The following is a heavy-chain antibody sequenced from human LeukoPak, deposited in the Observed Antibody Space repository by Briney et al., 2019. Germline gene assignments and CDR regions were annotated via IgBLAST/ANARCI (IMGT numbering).Heavy chain of an antibody. Sequence: GSLRLSCAASGLTFSNAWMSWVRQAPGKGLEWVGRIKRKSDGGTTDYAAPVKGRFTISRDDSKNTLYLQMNSLKSEDTAVYYCTTELDIRPNHYWGQGTLVTVSS. J-gene: IGHJ4*02. CDR2: IKRKSDGGTT. D-gene: IGHD3-22*01. CDR3: TTELDIRPNHY. V-gene: IGHV3-15*01. CDR1: GLTFSNAW.